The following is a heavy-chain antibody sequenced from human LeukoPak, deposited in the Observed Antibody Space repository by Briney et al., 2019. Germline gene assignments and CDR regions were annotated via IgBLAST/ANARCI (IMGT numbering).Heavy chain of an antibody. CDR2: ISEDGSNK. Sequence: PGGSLRLSCAASGLTFRNYWMSWIRQAPGKGLEWAAHISEDGSNKYYVDSVKGRFTISRDNAKNSLYLQMNSLRVEDTAVYYCARDGGIVVPAALDYWGQGTLVTVSS. CDR3: ARDGGIVVPAALDY. J-gene: IGHJ4*02. CDR1: GLTFRNYW. V-gene: IGHV3-7*01. D-gene: IGHD2-2*01.